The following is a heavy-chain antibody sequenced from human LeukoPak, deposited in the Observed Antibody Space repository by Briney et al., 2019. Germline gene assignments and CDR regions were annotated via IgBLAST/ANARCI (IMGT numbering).Heavy chain of an antibody. D-gene: IGHD3-10*01. J-gene: IGHJ4*02. CDR3: ATTMVRRRNYYFDY. CDR1: GGSISSYY. Sequence: PSETLSLTCSVSGGSISSYYWSWLRQPPGKGLEWIGYVFFSGSTDYNPSLKSRATVSVDTSKNEFSLRLNSVTAADTAVYYCATTMVRRRNYYFDYWGQGTLVTVSS. CDR2: VFFSGST. V-gene: IGHV4-59*03.